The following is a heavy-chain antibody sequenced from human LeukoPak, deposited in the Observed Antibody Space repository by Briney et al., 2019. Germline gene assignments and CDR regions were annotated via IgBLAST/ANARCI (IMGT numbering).Heavy chain of an antibody. Sequence: GASVKVSCKASGYTFTSYGISWVRQATGQGLEWMGWMNPNSGNTGYAQKFQGRVTITRNTSISTAYMELSSLRSEDTAVYYCARGQSDPYYYYMDVWGKGTTVTVSS. V-gene: IGHV1-8*03. CDR3: ARGQSDPYYYYMDV. CDR1: GYTFTSYG. J-gene: IGHJ6*03. CDR2: MNPNSGNT.